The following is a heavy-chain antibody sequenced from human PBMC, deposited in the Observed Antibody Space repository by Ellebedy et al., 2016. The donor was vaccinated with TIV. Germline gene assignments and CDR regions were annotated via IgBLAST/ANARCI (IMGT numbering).Heavy chain of an antibody. V-gene: IGHV1-2*02. J-gene: IGHJ5*01. Sequence: AASVKVSCKASGYTFTGYYMHWVRQAPGQGLEWMGWINPNSGGTNYAQKFQGRVTMTRDTSISTAYMELSRLRSDDTAVYYCARVVLRYFDWFNYWGQGTLVTVSS. CDR3: ARVVLRYFDWFNY. CDR2: INPNSGGT. D-gene: IGHD3-9*01. CDR1: GYTFTGYY.